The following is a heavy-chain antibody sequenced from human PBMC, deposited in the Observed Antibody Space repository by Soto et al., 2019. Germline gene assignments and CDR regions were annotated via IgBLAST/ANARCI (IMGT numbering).Heavy chain of an antibody. CDR1: GYSFTSYW. Sequence: GESLKISCKGSGYSFTSYWISWVRQMPGKGLEWIGRIDPSDSYTNYSPSFQGHVTISADKSISTAYLQWSSLKASDTAMYYCVRPLYSSSWDEGMDVWGQGNPVTVYS. V-gene: IGHV5-10-1*01. CDR2: IDPSDSYT. J-gene: IGHJ6*02. CDR3: VRPLYSSSWDEGMDV. D-gene: IGHD6-13*01.